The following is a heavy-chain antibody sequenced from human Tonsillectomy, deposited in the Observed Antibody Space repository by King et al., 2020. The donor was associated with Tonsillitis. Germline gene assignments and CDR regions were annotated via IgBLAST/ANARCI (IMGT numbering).Heavy chain of an antibody. Sequence: VQLQESGPGLVKPSETLSLTCTVSGYSISNGYYWGWVQQPPGKGLEWIGTIYHTGSTYYSPSLKSRVTMSVDTSKNQFSLKMYSVTAADTAVYYCARTFSLFSMIVVVFDSWGQGTLVTVSS. CDR2: IYHTGST. CDR1: GYSISNGYY. V-gene: IGHV4-38-2*02. D-gene: IGHD3-22*01. J-gene: IGHJ4*02. CDR3: ARTFSLFSMIVVVFDS.